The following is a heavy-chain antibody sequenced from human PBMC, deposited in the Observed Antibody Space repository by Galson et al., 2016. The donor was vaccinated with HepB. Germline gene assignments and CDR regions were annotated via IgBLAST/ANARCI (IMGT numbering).Heavy chain of an antibody. CDR1: GFTFNNYW. CDR3: VRDLDSSTWFPIYAMDV. J-gene: IGHJ6*02. CDR2: IKEDGSEK. D-gene: IGHD6-13*01. Sequence: SLRLSCAASGFTFNNYWMSWVRQAPGKGLEWVANIKEDGSEKYYVDSVKGRFTISRDNAKNSLYLQMNSLRADDTAVYYCVRDLDSSTWFPIYAMDVWGQGTTVTVSS. V-gene: IGHV3-7*03.